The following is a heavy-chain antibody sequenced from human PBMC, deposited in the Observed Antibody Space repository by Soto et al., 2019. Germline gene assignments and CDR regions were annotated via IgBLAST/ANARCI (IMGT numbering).Heavy chain of an antibody. D-gene: IGHD3-22*01. J-gene: IGHJ4*02. CDR1: GGTFSSYA. V-gene: IGHV1-69*01. CDR3: ARNQASYYYDSSGYFDY. Sequence: QVQLVQSGAEVKKPGSSVKVSCKASGGTFSSYAISWVRQAPGQGLEWMGGIIPIFGTANYAQKFQGRVTITADESTSTAYMELSSLRSEDTAVYYCARNQASYYYDSSGYFDYWGQGTLVTVSS. CDR2: IIPIFGTA.